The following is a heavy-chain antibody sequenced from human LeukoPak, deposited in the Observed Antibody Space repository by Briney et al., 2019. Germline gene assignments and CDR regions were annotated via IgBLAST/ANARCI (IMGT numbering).Heavy chain of an antibody. V-gene: IGHV3-30*03. D-gene: IGHD6-19*01. Sequence: PGGSLRLSCAASGLTFSSYGMHWVRQAPGKGLEWVAVISYDGSNKYYADSVKGRFTISRDKSKNTLYLQMNSLRAEDTAVYYCARDHSSGSRHIDYWGQGTLVTVSS. CDR1: GLTFSSYG. J-gene: IGHJ4*02. CDR3: ARDHSSGSRHIDY. CDR2: ISYDGSNK.